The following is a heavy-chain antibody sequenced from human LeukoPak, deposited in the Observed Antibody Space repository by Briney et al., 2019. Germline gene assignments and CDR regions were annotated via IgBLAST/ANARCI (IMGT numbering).Heavy chain of an antibody. D-gene: IGHD3-16*02. Sequence: GGSLRLSCAASGFTVSYNYMSWVRQAPGKGLEWVGRIKSKTDGGTADYAAPVKGRFTISRDDSKTTLYLQMNDLKTEDTAVYYCTTVMITFGGVIPNYWGQGTLVTVSS. J-gene: IGHJ4*02. V-gene: IGHV3-15*01. CDR3: TTVMITFGGVIPNY. CDR2: IKSKTDGGTA. CDR1: GFTVSYNY.